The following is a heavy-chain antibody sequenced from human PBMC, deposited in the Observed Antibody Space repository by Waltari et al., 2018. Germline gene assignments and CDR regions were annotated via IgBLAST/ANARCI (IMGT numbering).Heavy chain of an antibody. CDR1: GSPFPDYY. Sequence: EVQLVQSGAEVKKPGATVKISCTVSGSPFPDYYMHWVHQAPGKGLEWMGLVDPEDGETIYAEKFQGRVTITADTSTDTAYMELSSLRSEDTAVYYCATSRIAARTAMDVWGQGTTVTVSS. J-gene: IGHJ6*02. CDR3: ATSRIAARTAMDV. V-gene: IGHV1-69-2*01. CDR2: VDPEDGET. D-gene: IGHD6-6*01.